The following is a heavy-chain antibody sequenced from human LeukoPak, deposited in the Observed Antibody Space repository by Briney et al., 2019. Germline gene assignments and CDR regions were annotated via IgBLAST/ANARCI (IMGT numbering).Heavy chain of an antibody. CDR3: ARDGGSYNEVLIDY. J-gene: IGHJ4*02. CDR1: GFTFSSYS. D-gene: IGHD1-26*01. V-gene: IGHV3-21*01. CDR2: ISSSSSYI. Sequence: PGGSLRLSCAASGFTFSSYSMNWVRQAPGKGLEWVSSISSSSSYIYYADSVKGRFTISRDNAKSSLYLQMNSLRAEDTAVYYCARDGGSYNEVLIDYWGQGTLVTVSS.